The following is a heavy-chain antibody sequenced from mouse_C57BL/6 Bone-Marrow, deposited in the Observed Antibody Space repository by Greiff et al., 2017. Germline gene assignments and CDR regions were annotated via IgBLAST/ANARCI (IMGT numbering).Heavy chain of an antibody. Sequence: LVESGAELVRPGASVKLSCTASGFNIKDDYMHWVKQRPEQGLEWIGWIDPENGDTEYASKFQGKATITADTSSNTAYLQLSSLTSEDTAVYYCTTGYDGPWFAYWGQGTLVTVSA. D-gene: IGHD2-12*01. CDR2: IDPENGDT. CDR3: TTGYDGPWFAY. V-gene: IGHV14-4*01. J-gene: IGHJ3*01. CDR1: GFNIKDDY.